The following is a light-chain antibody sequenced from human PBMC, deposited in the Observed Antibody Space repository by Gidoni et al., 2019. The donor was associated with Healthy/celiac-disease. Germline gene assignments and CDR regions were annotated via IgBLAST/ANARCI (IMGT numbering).Light chain of an antibody. CDR3: QQYGSSLYT. Sequence: EIVLTHSPGTLSLSPGERATLSCSASQSVSSSYLAWYQQKPGQAPRLLIYCASSRATGIPDRFSGSGSGTDFTLTISRLEPEDFAVYYCQQYGSSLYTFGQGTKLEFK. CDR1: QSVSSSY. CDR2: CAS. J-gene: IGKJ2*01. V-gene: IGKV3-20*01.